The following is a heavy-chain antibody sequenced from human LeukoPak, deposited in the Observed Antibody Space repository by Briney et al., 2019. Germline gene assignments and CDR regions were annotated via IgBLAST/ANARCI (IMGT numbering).Heavy chain of an antibody. CDR2: ISWNSGSI. J-gene: IGHJ4*02. V-gene: IGHV3-9*01. CDR3: AKGFGGSYTHHFDY. CDR1: GFTFDDYA. Sequence: PGGSLRLSCAASGFTFDDYAMHWVRQAPGKGLEWVSGISWNSGSIGYADSVKGRFTISRDNAKNSLYLQMNSLRAEDTALYYCAKGFGGSYTHHFDYWGQGTLVTVSS. D-gene: IGHD1-26*01.